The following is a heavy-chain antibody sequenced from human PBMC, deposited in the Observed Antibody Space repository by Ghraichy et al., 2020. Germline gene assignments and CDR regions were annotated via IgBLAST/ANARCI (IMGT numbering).Heavy chain of an antibody. V-gene: IGHV3-11*06. CDR1: GFRFRDHY. Sequence: GGSLRLSCAASGFRFRDHYMSWVRQAPGKGLEWVSLISRRGRDTNYADSVRGRFTISRDDAKSSLYLQLNTLRAEDTAVYYCVREGQELGKSAFDLWGQGTLVTVSS. CDR3: VREGQELGKSAFDL. J-gene: IGHJ5*02. D-gene: IGHD1-7*01. CDR2: ISRRGRDT.